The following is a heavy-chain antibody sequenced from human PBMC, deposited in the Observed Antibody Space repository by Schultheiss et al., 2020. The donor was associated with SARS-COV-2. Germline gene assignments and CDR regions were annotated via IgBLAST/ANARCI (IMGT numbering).Heavy chain of an antibody. D-gene: IGHD3-16*01. J-gene: IGHJ4*02. CDR2: IWDDGANK. CDR3: ARVWGLYGPFDY. Sequence: GGSLRLSCAVSGFTFSSYGMHWVRQAPGKGLEWVAVIWDDGANKYYADSVKGRFTISRDNSKNTLYLQMNSLRAEDTAVYYCARVWGLYGPFDYWGQGTLVTVSS. V-gene: IGHV3-33*08. CDR1: GFTFSSYG.